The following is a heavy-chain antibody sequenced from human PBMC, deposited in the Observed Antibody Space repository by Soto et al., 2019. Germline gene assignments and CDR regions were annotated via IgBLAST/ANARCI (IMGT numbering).Heavy chain of an antibody. CDR1: GFTFSSYS. CDR3: ARDLSDSSGYYPYYFDY. J-gene: IGHJ4*02. D-gene: IGHD3-22*01. V-gene: IGHV3-21*01. Sequence: EVQLVESGGGLVKPGGSLRLSCAASGFTFSSYSMNWVRQAPGKGLEWVSSISSSSSYIYYADSVKGRFTISRDNAKNSLYLQMNSLRAEDTAVYYCARDLSDSSGYYPYYFDYWGQGTVVTVSS. CDR2: ISSSSSYI.